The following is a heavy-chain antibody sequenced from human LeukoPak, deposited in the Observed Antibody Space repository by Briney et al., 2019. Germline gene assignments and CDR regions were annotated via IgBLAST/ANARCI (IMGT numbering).Heavy chain of an antibody. CDR1: GFTFSSYG. V-gene: IGHV3-33*06. CDR2: IWYDGSNK. Sequence: QSGGSLRLSCAASGFTFSSYGMHWVRQAPGKGLEWVAVIWYDGSNKYYADSVKGRFTISRDNSKNTLYLQMNSLRAEDTAVYYCAKFPSYDSSGHDGFDVWGQGTRVTVSS. J-gene: IGHJ3*01. D-gene: IGHD3-22*01. CDR3: AKFPSYDSSGHDGFDV.